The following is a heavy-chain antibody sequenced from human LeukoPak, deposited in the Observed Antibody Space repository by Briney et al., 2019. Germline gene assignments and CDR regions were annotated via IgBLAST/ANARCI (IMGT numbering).Heavy chain of an antibody. CDR3: ARVNAYYDFLSGHSDY. CDR2: ISSSGSTI. J-gene: IGHJ4*02. CDR1: GDSISSSTFY. Sequence: PSETLSLTCTVSGDSISSSTFYWGWVRQPPGKGLEWVSYISSSGSTIYYADSVKGRFTISRDNAKNSLYLQMNSMRAEDTAVYYCARVNAYYDFLSGHSDYWGQGTLVTVYS. V-gene: IGHV3-48*03. D-gene: IGHD3-3*01.